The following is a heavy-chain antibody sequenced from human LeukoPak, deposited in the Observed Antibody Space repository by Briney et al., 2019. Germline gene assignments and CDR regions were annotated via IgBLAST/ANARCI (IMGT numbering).Heavy chain of an antibody. D-gene: IGHD6-6*01. CDR3: ARGVEYSSSYEDY. Sequence: GGSLRLSCAASGFTFSSYWMSWVRQAPGKGLEWVANIKQDGSEKYYVDSVKGRFTISRDNAKNSLYLQMNSLRAEDTAVYYCARGVEYSSSYEDYWGQGTLVTVSS. V-gene: IGHV3-7*01. CDR1: GFTFSSYW. J-gene: IGHJ4*02. CDR2: IKQDGSEK.